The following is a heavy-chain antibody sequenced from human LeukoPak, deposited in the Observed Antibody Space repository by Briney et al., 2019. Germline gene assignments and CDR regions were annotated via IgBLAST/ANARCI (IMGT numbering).Heavy chain of an antibody. CDR1: GESLSGYY. CDR3: ARHKCTSATCQMRYAFDI. CDR2: INYSGST. V-gene: IGHV4-34*01. D-gene: IGHD2-8*02. Sequence: SETLSLTCAVYGESLSGYYWSWIRQPPGKGLEWIGEINYSGSTNYKPSLKSRVTISIDTSKNQFSLKLSSVTAADTALYYCARHKCTSATCQMRYAFDIWGQGTMVTVSS. J-gene: IGHJ3*02.